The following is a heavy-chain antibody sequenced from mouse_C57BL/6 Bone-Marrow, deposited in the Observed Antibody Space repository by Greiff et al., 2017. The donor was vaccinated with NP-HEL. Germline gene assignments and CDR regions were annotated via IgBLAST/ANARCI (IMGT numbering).Heavy chain of an antibody. J-gene: IGHJ1*03. Sequence: QVQLKQPGAELVKPGASVKLSCKASGYTFTSYWMHWVKQRPGQGLEWIGMIHPNSGSTNYNEKFKSKATLTVDKSSSTAYMQLSSLTSEDSAVYYCARYDGNYAYWYVDVWGTGTTVTVSS. CDR2: IHPNSGST. V-gene: IGHV1-64*01. CDR3: ARYDGNYAYWYVDV. D-gene: IGHD2-1*01. CDR1: GYTFTSYW.